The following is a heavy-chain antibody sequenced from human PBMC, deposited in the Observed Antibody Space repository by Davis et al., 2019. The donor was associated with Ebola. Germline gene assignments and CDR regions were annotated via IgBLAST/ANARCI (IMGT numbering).Heavy chain of an antibody. J-gene: IGHJ4*02. Sequence: GESLKISCAASGFTFSSYAMHWVRQAPGKGLEWVAVISYDGSNKYYADSVKGRFTISRDNAKNSLYLQMNSLRAEDTAVYYCALGKGYSSSSDLDYWGQGTLVTVSS. CDR1: GFTFSSYA. V-gene: IGHV3-30-3*01. CDR2: ISYDGSNK. CDR3: ALGKGYSSSSDLDY. D-gene: IGHD6-6*01.